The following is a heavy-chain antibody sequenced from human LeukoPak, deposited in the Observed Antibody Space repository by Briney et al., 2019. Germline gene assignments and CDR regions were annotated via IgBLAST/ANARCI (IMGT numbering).Heavy chain of an antibody. CDR1: GFTFNNYG. CDR2: ISPSGTYI. Sequence: GGSLRLSCAASGFTFNNYGMNWVRQAPGKGLEWVSSISPSGTYIYYTDSVKGRFTISRDNAKNSLYLQVNSLRAEDTAVYYCARDRVAVVRGVSAFDYWGQGTLVTVSS. J-gene: IGHJ4*02. D-gene: IGHD3-10*01. CDR3: ARDRVAVVRGVSAFDY. V-gene: IGHV3-21*01.